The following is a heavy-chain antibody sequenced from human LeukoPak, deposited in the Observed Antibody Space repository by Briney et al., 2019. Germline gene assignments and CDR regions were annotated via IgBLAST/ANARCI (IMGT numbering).Heavy chain of an antibody. V-gene: IGHV4-59*08. CDR3: ARGFFDSSRTIDY. CDR1: GGSISSYY. CDR2: IYYSGST. J-gene: IGHJ4*02. D-gene: IGHD6-13*01. Sequence: PSETLSLTCTVSGGSISSYYWSWIRQPPGKGLEWIGYIYYSGSTNYNPSLKSRVTISVDTSKNQFSLKLSSVTAADTAAYYCARGFFDSSRTIDYWGQGTLVTVSS.